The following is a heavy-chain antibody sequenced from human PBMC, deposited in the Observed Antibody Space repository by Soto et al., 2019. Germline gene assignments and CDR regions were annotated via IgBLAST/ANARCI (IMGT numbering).Heavy chain of an antibody. Sequence: LSCVGSGFTFSTYSINWVRQAPGKGLEWVSSISSRSDIYYADSVKGRFTISRDNAKNSVSLQMNSLRAEDTAVYYCAREYTAWPLAYGLDVWGQGTTVTVSS. CDR2: ISSRSDI. V-gene: IGHV3-21*01. CDR1: GFTFSTYS. D-gene: IGHD2-2*02. CDR3: AREYTAWPLAYGLDV. J-gene: IGHJ6*02.